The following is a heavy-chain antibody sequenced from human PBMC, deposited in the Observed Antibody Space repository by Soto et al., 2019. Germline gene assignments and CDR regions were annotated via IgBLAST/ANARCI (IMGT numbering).Heavy chain of an antibody. CDR2: INHSGST. V-gene: IGHV4-34*01. D-gene: IGHD3-10*01. J-gene: IGHJ5*02. CDR1: GGSFSGYY. Sequence: QVQLQQWGAGLLKPSETLSLTCAVYGGSFSGYYWSWIRQPPGKGLEWIGEINHSGSTNYNPSLKCRVTISVDTSNNQFSLKLSSVTAADTAVYYCARDRRLITMVRGVSLWFDPWGQGTLVTVSS. CDR3: ARDRRLITMVRGVSLWFDP.